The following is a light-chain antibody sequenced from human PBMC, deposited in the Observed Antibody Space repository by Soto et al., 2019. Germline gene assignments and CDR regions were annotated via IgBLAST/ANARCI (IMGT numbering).Light chain of an antibody. CDR3: QQYDNSRLT. CDR2: GAS. V-gene: IGKV3-20*01. Sequence: EVVLTQSPGTLSLSPGERATLSCRASQSVSSSFLSWYQQKPGQAPRLLIYGASSRATGIPDRFSGSGSGTDFTLTISSLEPEDFAVYYCQQYDNSRLTFGGGTKVEIK. J-gene: IGKJ4*01. CDR1: QSVSSSF.